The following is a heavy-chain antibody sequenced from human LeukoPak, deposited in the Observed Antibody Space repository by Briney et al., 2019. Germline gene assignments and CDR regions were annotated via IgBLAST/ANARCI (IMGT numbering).Heavy chain of an antibody. Sequence: GGSLRLSCAASGFTFSSYGMHWVSQAPGKGLEWVAVIWYDGSNKYYADSVKGRFTISRDNSKNTLYLQMNSLRAEDTAVYYCARGGVFWSGYYQRDGMDVWGQGTTVTVSS. D-gene: IGHD3-3*01. J-gene: IGHJ6*02. CDR3: ARGGVFWSGYYQRDGMDV. V-gene: IGHV3-33*01. CDR2: IWYDGSNK. CDR1: GFTFSSYG.